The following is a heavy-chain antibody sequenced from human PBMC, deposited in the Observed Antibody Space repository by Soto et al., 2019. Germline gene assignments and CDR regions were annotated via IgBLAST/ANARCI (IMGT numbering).Heavy chain of an antibody. D-gene: IGHD3-10*01. Sequence: PGGSLRLSCAASGFTFSSYAMSWVRQAPGKGLEWVSAISGSGGSTYYADSVKGRFTISRDNSKNTLYLQMNSLRAEDTAVYYCAKGITMVRGVIWEQYYYYGMDVWGQGTTVTVSS. J-gene: IGHJ6*02. CDR3: AKGITMVRGVIWEQYYYYGMDV. CDR1: GFTFSSYA. V-gene: IGHV3-23*01. CDR2: ISGSGGST.